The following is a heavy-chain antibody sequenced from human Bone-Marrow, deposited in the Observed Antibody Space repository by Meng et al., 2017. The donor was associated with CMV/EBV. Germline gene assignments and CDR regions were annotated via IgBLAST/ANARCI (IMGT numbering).Heavy chain of an antibody. V-gene: IGHV3-30*04. Sequence: GESLKISCAASGFSFSSFAMHWVRQAPGKGLEWVAVMSFDGTKKYYADSVKGRFSISRDNSQNMVYLQLDSLRVEDMGVYYCAREGYYDFWSGPVIPLYYYYGMDVWGQGTTVTVSS. D-gene: IGHD3-3*01. CDR1: GFSFSSFA. CDR2: MSFDGTKK. CDR3: AREGYYDFWSGPVIPLYYYYGMDV. J-gene: IGHJ6*02.